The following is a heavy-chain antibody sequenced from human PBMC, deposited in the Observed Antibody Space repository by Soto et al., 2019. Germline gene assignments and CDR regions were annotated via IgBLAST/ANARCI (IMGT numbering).Heavy chain of an antibody. J-gene: IGHJ5*02. Sequence: QITLKESGPTLVKPTQTLTLTCTFSGFSLSTSGVGVGWIRQPPGKALEWLALIYWDDNKRYSPSLKSRLTTTKDTPKNQVVLTMTNMDPVDTATYYCARSWYCSGGSCYYSNWFDPWGQGTLVTVSS. CDR1: GFSLSTSGVG. CDR3: ARSWYCSGGSCYYSNWFDP. CDR2: IYWDDNK. D-gene: IGHD2-15*01. V-gene: IGHV2-5*02.